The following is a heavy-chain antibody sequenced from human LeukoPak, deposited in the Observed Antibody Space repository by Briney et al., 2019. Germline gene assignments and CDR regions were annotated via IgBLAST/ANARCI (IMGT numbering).Heavy chain of an antibody. J-gene: IGHJ4*02. V-gene: IGHV4-59*01. D-gene: IGHD6-6*01. CDR2: VYYSGST. CDR3: ARGGSRSYTSSTLDY. CDR1: SGSISAYY. Sequence: SETLSLTCTVSSGSISAYYWNWIRQPPGKGLEWIGSVYYSGSTNYNPSLKSRVTISVDTSKNRFSLHLSSVTAADTAVYYCARGGSRSYTSSTLDYWGQGTLVTVSS.